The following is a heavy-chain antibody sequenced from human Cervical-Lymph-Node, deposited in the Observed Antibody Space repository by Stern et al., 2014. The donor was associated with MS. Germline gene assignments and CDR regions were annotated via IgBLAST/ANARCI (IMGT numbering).Heavy chain of an antibody. D-gene: IGHD5-12*01. CDR3: ARHSGYDRFDY. Sequence: QVQLVQSGPGLVKPSETLSLTCTVSGGSISSSSYYWGWIRQPPGKGLEWIGSIYYSGSTYYNPYLKSRVTISVDKSKNQFSLKLSSVTAADTAVYYCARHSGYDRFDYWGQGTLVTVSS. V-gene: IGHV4-39*01. J-gene: IGHJ4*02. CDR2: IYYSGST. CDR1: GGSISSSSYY.